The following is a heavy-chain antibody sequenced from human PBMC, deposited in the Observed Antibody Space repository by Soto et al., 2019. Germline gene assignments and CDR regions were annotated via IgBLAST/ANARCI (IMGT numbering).Heavy chain of an antibody. V-gene: IGHV3-48*01. J-gene: IGHJ6*02. CDR3: AVVPAANGHYGMDV. D-gene: IGHD2-2*01. Sequence: EVQLVESGGGLVQPGGSLRLSCAASGFTFSSYSMNWVRQAPGKGLEWVSYISSSSSTIYYADSVKGRFTISRDNAKNLLYLQMNSLRAEDTAVYYCAVVPAANGHYGMDVWGQGTTVTVSS. CDR2: ISSSSSTI. CDR1: GFTFSSYS.